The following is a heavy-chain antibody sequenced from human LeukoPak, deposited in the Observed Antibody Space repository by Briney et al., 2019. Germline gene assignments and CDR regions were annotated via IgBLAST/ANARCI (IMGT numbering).Heavy chain of an antibody. CDR1: GYTFTIHY. Sequence: ASVKVSCKASGYTFTIHYMHWVRQAPGQGLEWMGVINPSGGFTSYAQKLQDRVTLTRDTSTTTVYMQLSSLRSEDTAVYYCARGRNTIFGVGGIGYGMDVWGQGTTVTVSS. CDR3: ARGRNTIFGVGGIGYGMDV. CDR2: INPSGGFT. J-gene: IGHJ6*02. D-gene: IGHD3-3*01. V-gene: IGHV1-46*01.